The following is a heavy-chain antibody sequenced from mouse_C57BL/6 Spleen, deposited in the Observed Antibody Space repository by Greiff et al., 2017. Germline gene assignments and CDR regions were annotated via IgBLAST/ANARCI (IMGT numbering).Heavy chain of an antibody. V-gene: IGHV1-22*01. CDR1: GYTFTDYN. CDR2: INPNNGGT. J-gene: IGHJ4*01. Sequence: VQLKESGPELVKPGASVKMSCKASGYTFTDYNMHWVKQSHGKSLEWIGYINPNNGGTSYNQKFKGKATLTVNKSSSTAYMELRSLTSEDSAVYYCGSFDYYAMDYWGQGTSVTVSS. CDR3: GSFDYYAMDY.